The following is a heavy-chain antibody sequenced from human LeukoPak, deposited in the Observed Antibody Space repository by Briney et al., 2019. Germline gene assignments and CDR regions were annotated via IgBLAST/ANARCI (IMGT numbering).Heavy chain of an antibody. CDR1: GFPFNTYA. CDR3: VRDYMSGNGVYDCFEF. CDR2: IGSTET. D-gene: IGHD3-10*01. Sequence: GGSLRLSCEASGFPFNTYAKAWVRQVPGKGPEWVASIGSTETFYAGPVGGRFTISRDDSKNTIYLQMDSLRVEDTAIYYCVRDYMSGNGVYDCFEFWGQGTQVTVSS. V-gene: IGHV3-23*01. J-gene: IGHJ4*02.